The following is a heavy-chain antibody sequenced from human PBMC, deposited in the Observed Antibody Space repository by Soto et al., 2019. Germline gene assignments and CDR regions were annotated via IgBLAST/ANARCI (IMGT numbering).Heavy chain of an antibody. D-gene: IGHD3-3*01. CDR2: ITPRDGDT. CDR3: ARGGGTILAPLP. J-gene: IGHJ5*02. Sequence: QVQLVQSGPEVRKPGASVKLSCRASGYTFTDKYMYWVRQAPGQGLEWMGIITPRDGDTTYAQNLQGRLTMTRDTSTTTVYMELSSLKPEDTAVYYCARGGGTILAPLPWGPGTLVTVSS. CDR1: GYTFTDKY. V-gene: IGHV1-46*01.